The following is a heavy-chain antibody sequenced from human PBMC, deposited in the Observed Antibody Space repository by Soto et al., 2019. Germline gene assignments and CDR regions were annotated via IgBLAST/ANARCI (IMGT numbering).Heavy chain of an antibody. J-gene: IGHJ6*02. D-gene: IGHD5-18*01. CDR2: IKSKADGGTT. CDR3: TRNGGYTYGSRPYYYGIDV. Sequence: EVQLVESGGGLVKPGGSLRLSSEASGFTVSNAWMNWVRQAPGKGLEWVGRIKSKADGGTTDYTAPVRGRFTISRDDSKNTLYLQMNSLKTEDTAVYYCTRNGGYTYGSRPYYYGIDVWGQGTTVTVSS. CDR1: GFTVSNAW. V-gene: IGHV3-15*07.